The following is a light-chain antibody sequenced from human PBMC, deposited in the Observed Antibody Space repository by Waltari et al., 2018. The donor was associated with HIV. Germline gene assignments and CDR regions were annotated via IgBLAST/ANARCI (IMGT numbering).Light chain of an antibody. Sequence: ELVLTQSPGTLSLYPGERATLYCRASQSVTSTYLAWYQHNPGQAPRLLMYGASNRATGTPDRFSGSGSGTDFTLTISRLEPEDCAVYYCQQYDTSPQWTFGQGTKVEI. CDR2: GAS. CDR1: QSVTSTY. V-gene: IGKV3-20*01. CDR3: QQYDTSPQWT. J-gene: IGKJ1*01.